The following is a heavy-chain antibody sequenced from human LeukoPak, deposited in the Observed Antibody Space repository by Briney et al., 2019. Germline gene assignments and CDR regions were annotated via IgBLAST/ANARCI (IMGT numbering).Heavy chain of an antibody. Sequence: PGGSLRLSYAASGFTFSSYWMHWVRQAPGKGLVWVSRINTDGSTTNYADSVKGRFTISRDNAKNTLYMQMNSLRAEDTAVYYCARGAQGVWGNDYWGQGTLVTVSS. D-gene: IGHD3-16*01. CDR1: GFTFSSYW. J-gene: IGHJ4*02. V-gene: IGHV3-74*01. CDR3: ARGAQGVWGNDY. CDR2: INTDGSTT.